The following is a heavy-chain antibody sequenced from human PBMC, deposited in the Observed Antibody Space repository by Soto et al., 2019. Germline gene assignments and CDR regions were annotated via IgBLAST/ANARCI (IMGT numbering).Heavy chain of an antibody. CDR2: IYYSGST. J-gene: IGHJ4*02. Sequence: SETLSLTCTVSGGSISSYYWSWIRQPPGKGLEWIGYIYYSGSTNYNPSLKSRVTISVDTSKNQFSLKLSSVTAADTAVYYCARVNGSYYYDSSGYYPLYYFDYWGQGTLVTVS. V-gene: IGHV4-59*01. D-gene: IGHD3-22*01. CDR3: ARVNGSYYYDSSGYYPLYYFDY. CDR1: GGSISSYY.